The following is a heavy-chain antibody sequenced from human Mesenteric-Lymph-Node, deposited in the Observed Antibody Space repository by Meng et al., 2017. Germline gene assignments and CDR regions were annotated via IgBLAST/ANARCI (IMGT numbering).Heavy chain of an antibody. V-gene: IGHV4-34*01. Sequence: QGQPHQWGAGLLKPSETLSLTCAVYGGSFSGYYWSWIRQPPGKGLEWIGEINHSGSTNYNPSLKSRVTISVDTSKNQFSLKLSSVTAADTAVYYCARGSRGYSYGWGQGTLVTVSS. CDR1: GGSFSGYY. CDR3: ARGSRGYSYG. J-gene: IGHJ4*02. CDR2: INHSGST. D-gene: IGHD5-18*01.